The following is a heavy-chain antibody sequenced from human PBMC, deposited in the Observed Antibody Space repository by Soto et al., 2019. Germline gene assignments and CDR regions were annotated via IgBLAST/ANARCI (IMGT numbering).Heavy chain of an antibody. J-gene: IGHJ3*02. V-gene: IGHV3-23*01. CDR1: GFICSSYD. Sequence: XGSLRLSCSASGFICSSYDMSWVRQAPGKGLEWVSTILVDGRTFYVDSVKGRFTISRDSSKNTVYLQMNSLTAGDTALYYCAKATATGGGAFDICGQGTMVTVSS. CDR3: AKATATGGGAFDI. D-gene: IGHD2-8*02. CDR2: ILVDGRT.